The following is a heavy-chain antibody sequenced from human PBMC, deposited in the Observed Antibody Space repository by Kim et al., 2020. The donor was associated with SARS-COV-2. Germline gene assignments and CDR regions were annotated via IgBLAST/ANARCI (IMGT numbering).Heavy chain of an antibody. V-gene: IGHV3-33*01. CDR3: ARTDRGEVIPLDY. D-gene: IGHD2-21*01. J-gene: IGHJ4*02. Sequence: YEDSVRGRFTISRDNSKNTLYLQMNSLRAEDTAVYYCARTDRGEVIPLDYWGQGTLVTVSS.